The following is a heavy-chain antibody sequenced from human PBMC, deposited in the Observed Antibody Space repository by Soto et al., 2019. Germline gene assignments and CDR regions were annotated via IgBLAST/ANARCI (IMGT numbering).Heavy chain of an antibody. CDR2: IYYSGST. J-gene: IGHJ5*02. Sequence: SETLSLTCTVSGGSISSGDYYWSWIRQPPGKGLEWIGYIYYSGSTYYNPSLKSRVTISVDTSKNQFSLKLSSVTAADTAVYYCARDYSRRSSNWFDPWGEGTLVTVSS. V-gene: IGHV4-30-4*01. CDR1: GGSISSGDYY. D-gene: IGHD6-6*01. CDR3: ARDYSRRSSNWFDP.